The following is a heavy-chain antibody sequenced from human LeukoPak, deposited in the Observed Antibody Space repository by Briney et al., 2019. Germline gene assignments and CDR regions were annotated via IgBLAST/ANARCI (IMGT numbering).Heavy chain of an antibody. CDR2: IYTSGST. D-gene: IGHD3-16*01. J-gene: IGHJ5*02. CDR3: ARFTPQGYGWGGYNRFDP. Sequence: KPSETLSLTCTVSGGSISSYYWSWIRQPAGKGLEWIGRIYTSGSTNYNPSLKSRVTMSVDTSKNQFSLNLTSVTAADTAVYYCARFTPQGYGWGGYNRFDPWGQGTLVTVSS. CDR1: GGSISSYY. V-gene: IGHV4-4*07.